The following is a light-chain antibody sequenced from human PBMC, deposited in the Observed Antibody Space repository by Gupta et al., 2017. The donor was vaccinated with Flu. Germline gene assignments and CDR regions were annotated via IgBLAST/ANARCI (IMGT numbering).Light chain of an antibody. CDR1: QTIHHY. J-gene: IGKJ1*01. Sequence: DIQLTQSPSLLSASIGDRVTITCRTSQTIHHYLAWYQQKSGRAPRLLIYGTSILQSGVPSRFSGSGYGTEFTLTIDSLQPEDFATYHCQQVDTWPRTFGQGTKVDVK. CDR3: QQVDTWPRT. CDR2: GTS. V-gene: IGKV1-9*01.